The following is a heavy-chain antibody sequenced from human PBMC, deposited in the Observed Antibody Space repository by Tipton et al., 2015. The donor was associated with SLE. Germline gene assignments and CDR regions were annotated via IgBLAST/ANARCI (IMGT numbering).Heavy chain of an antibody. CDR3: AKEKGIAAAGLNY. Sequence: RSLRLSCAASGFTFDNYAMHWVRQAPGKGLEWVSGISWNSGTIDYADSVKGRFTISRDNSKNTLYLQMNSLRAEDTAVYYCAKEKGIAAAGLNYWGQGTLVTVSS. J-gene: IGHJ4*02. D-gene: IGHD6-13*01. CDR1: GFTFDNYA. CDR2: ISWNSGTI. V-gene: IGHV3-9*01.